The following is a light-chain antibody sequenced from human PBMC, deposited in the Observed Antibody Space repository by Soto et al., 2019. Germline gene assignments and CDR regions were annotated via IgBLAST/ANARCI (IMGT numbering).Light chain of an antibody. Sequence: QSVLTQPASVSGSPGQSITIPCTGTSSDVGGYNYVSWYQQHPGKAPKLMIYHVSNRPSGVSYRFSGSKSGNTASLTISGLQAEDEADYYCISYTTSSTDVFGTGTKLTVL. J-gene: IGLJ1*01. CDR2: HVS. CDR3: ISYTTSSTDV. CDR1: SSDVGGYNY. V-gene: IGLV2-14*01.